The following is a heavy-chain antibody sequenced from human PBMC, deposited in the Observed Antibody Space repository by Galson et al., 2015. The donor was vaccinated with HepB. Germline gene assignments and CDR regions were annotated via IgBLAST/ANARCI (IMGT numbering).Heavy chain of an antibody. CDR2: ISYDGSEK. CDR3: AKDWGGDVFDI. Sequence: SLRLSCAASGFTFSSYGMHWVRQAPGKGLQWVAVISYDGSEKYYADSVKGRFTISRDNSKNTLYLQMSSLRADDTAVYKCAKDWGGDVFDIWGQGTMVTVSS. D-gene: IGHD3-10*01. J-gene: IGHJ3*02. V-gene: IGHV3-30*18. CDR1: GFTFSSYG.